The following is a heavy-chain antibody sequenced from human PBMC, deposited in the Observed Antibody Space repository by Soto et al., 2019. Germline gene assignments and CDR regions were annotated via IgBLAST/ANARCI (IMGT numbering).Heavy chain of an antibody. CDR1: GFTFSSYA. Sequence: QVQLVESGGGVVQPGRSLRLSCAASGFTFSSYAMHWVRQAPGKGLEWVAVISYDGSNKYYADSVKGRFTISRDNSKNTLYLQMNSLRAEDTAVYYCARFGITGTTGTNDAFDIWGQGTMVTVSS. J-gene: IGHJ3*02. CDR3: ARFGITGTTGTNDAFDI. D-gene: IGHD1-7*01. CDR2: ISYDGSNK. V-gene: IGHV3-30-3*01.